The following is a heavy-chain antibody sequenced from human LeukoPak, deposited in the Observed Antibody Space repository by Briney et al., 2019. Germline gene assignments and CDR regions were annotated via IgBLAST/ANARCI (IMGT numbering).Heavy chain of an antibody. CDR3: ARDAPYDYVWGSYRPRYYFDY. CDR1: GFTFSSYW. V-gene: IGHV3-7*01. CDR2: IKQDGSEK. J-gene: IGHJ4*02. D-gene: IGHD3-16*02. Sequence: GGSLRLSCAASGFTFSSYWMSWVRQAPGKGLEWVANIKQDGSEKYYVDSVKGRFTISRDNAKNSLYLQMNSLRAEDTAVYYCARDAPYDYVWGSYRPRYYFDYWGQGTLVTVSS.